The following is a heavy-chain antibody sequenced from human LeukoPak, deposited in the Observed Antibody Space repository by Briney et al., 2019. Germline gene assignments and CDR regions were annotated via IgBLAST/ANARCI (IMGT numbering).Heavy chain of an antibody. CDR3: ARVDYYYYGMDV. CDR1: GFTFSSYA. J-gene: IGHJ6*02. Sequence: GGSLRLSCAASGFTFSSYAMSWVRQAPGKGLEWVSVIYSGGSTYYADSVKGRFTISRDNSKNTLYLQMNSLRAEDTAVYYCARVDYYYYGMDVWGQGTTVTVSS. V-gene: IGHV3-66*01. CDR2: IYSGGST.